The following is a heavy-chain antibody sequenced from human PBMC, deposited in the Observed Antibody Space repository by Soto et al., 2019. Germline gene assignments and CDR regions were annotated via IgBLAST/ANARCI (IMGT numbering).Heavy chain of an antibody. D-gene: IGHD2-15*01. J-gene: IGHJ4*02. V-gene: IGHV3-74*01. Sequence: GGSLRLSCTASGFTLGDHAISWFRQAPGKGLVWVSRINSDGSSTSYADSVKGRFTISRDNAKNTLYLQMNSLRAEDTAVYYCARVYCSGGGCYHLDYWGQGT. CDR3: ARVYCSGGGCYHLDY. CDR1: GFTLGDHA. CDR2: INSDGSST.